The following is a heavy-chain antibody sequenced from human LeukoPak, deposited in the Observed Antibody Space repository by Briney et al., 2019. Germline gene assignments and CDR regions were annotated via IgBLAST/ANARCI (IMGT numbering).Heavy chain of an antibody. J-gene: IGHJ4*02. CDR1: GGSFSGYY. CDR2: INHSGST. D-gene: IGHD2-2*01. Sequence: NSSETLSLTCAVYGGSFSGYYWSWIRKPPGKGLEWIGEINHSGSTNYNPSLKSRVTISVDTSKNQFSLKLSSVTAADTAVYYCARRARVVPARVDYWGQGTLVTVSS. V-gene: IGHV4-34*01. CDR3: ARRARVVPARVDY.